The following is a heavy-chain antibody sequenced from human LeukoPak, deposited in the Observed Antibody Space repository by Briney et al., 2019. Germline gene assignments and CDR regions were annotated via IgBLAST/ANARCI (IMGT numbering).Heavy chain of an antibody. CDR2: IYAGGST. V-gene: IGHV3-23*03. D-gene: IGHD3-9*01. J-gene: IGHJ4*01. CDR1: GFTFSSYA. CDR3: ATDIRSSPLGF. Sequence: GGSLRLSCAASGFTFSSYAMRWVRQAPGKGLEWVSIIYAGGSTYYADSVKGRFTISRDSSNNTLFLQMSNLRADDSGLYYCATDIRSSPLGFWGHGTLVTVSS.